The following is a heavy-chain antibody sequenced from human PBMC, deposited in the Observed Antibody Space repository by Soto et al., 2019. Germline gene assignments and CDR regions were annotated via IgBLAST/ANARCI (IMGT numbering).Heavy chain of an antibody. CDR2: INPSGGST. CDR3: AFGWYGKNYYYYYGMDV. CDR1: GYTFTRYY. V-gene: IGHV1-46*01. Sequence: ASVKLSCKAAGYTFTRYYMHWGLHAPGQGLEWMGIINPSGGSTSYAQKFQGRVAMTRDTSTSTVYMELSSLRSEDTAVYYCAFGWYGKNYYYYYGMDVWGQGTTVTVSS. J-gene: IGHJ6*02. D-gene: IGHD6-19*01.